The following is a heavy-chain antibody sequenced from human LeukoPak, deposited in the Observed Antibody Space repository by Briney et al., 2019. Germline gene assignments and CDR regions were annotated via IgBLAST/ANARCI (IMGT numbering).Heavy chain of an antibody. Sequence: GGFLRLSCAASGFTFSSYVMHWVRQAPGKGLEWVAFIRYDGSNKYYADSVKGRFTISRDNSKNTLYLQMNSLRAEDTAVYYCANPKGYYDSSALIGGYWGQGTLVTVSS. J-gene: IGHJ4*02. V-gene: IGHV3-30*02. CDR1: GFTFSSYV. CDR3: ANPKGYYDSSALIGGY. D-gene: IGHD3-22*01. CDR2: IRYDGSNK.